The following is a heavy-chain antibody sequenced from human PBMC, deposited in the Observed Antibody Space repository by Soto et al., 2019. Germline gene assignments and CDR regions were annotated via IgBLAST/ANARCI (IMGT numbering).Heavy chain of an antibody. D-gene: IGHD6-13*01. V-gene: IGHV3-64*01. CDR1: GFTFSSYA. CDR2: INNNGGST. CDR3: ATTIAAAGGYYFNY. J-gene: IGHJ4*02. Sequence: EVQLVESGGGLVQPGGSLRLSCAASGFTFSSYAMHWVRQAPGKGLEYVSTINNNGGSTYYANSVKGRFTISRDNSKNTLYLRMGSLRAEDMAVYYCATTIAAAGGYYFNYWGQGTQVTVSS.